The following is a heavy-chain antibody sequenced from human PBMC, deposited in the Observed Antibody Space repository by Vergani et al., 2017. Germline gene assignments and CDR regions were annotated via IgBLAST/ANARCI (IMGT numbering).Heavy chain of an antibody. J-gene: IGHJ4*02. D-gene: IGHD4-17*01. Sequence: EVQLLESGGGLVQHGGSLRLSCAASVFTFSSYSMNWVRQAPGKGLEWVSYISSSSSTIYYADSVKGRFTISRDNAKNSLYLQMNSLRAEDTAVYYCARERGSYRGDYVFGYWGQGTLVTVSS. V-gene: IGHV3-48*01. CDR1: VFTFSSYS. CDR3: ARERGSYRGDYVFGY. CDR2: ISSSSSTI.